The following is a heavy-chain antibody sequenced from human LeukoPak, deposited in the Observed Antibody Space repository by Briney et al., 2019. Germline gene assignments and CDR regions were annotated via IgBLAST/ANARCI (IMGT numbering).Heavy chain of an antibody. V-gene: IGHV1-18*01. D-gene: IGHD3-22*01. Sequence: ASVRVSCKASGYTFSIYGFSWVRQAPGQGLEWMGWISAYNGNTNYAQKFQGRVTMTKDTSTDTAYMELSSLRSEDTAVYYCTTDYYYDSSGSYYTIDYWGQGTLVTVSS. CDR2: ISAYNGNT. CDR3: TTDYYYDSSGSYYTIDY. CDR1: GYTFSIYG. J-gene: IGHJ4*02.